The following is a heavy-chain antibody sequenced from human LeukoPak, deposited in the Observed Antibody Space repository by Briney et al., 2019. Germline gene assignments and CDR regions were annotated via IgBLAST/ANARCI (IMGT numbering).Heavy chain of an antibody. CDR3: ARDSSGTYYFDY. J-gene: IGHJ4*02. CDR1: SGSISSSSYY. Sequence: SETLSLTCTVSSGSISSSSYYWGWIRQPPGKGLEWIGSIYYSGSTYYNPSLKSRVTISVDTSKNQFSLKLSSVTAADTAVYYCARDSSGTYYFDYWGQGTLVTVSS. CDR2: IYYSGST. D-gene: IGHD6-19*01. V-gene: IGHV4-39*07.